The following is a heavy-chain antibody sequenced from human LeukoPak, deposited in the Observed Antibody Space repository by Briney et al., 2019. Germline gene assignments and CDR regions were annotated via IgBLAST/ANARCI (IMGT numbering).Heavy chain of an antibody. D-gene: IGHD5-18*01. Sequence: PETLSLTCTVSGGSISSYYWSWIRQPPGKGLEWIGYIYYTGSTNYSPSLKSRVTISVDTSKNQFSLKLSSVTAEDTAVYYCARHGRSGYSIDWPALDYWGQGSLVIVSS. CDR3: ARHGRSGYSIDWPALDY. J-gene: IGHJ4*02. CDR1: GGSISSYY. V-gene: IGHV4-59*08. CDR2: IYYTGST.